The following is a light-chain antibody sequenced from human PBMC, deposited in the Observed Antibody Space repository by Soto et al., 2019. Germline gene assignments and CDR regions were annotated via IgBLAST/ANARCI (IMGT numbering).Light chain of an antibody. V-gene: IGKV3-20*01. J-gene: IGKJ1*01. CDR1: QSVSSSY. CDR2: GAS. Sequence: EIVLTQSPGTLSLSPGERATLSCRASQSVSSSYLAWYQQKAGQAPMLLIYGASSTATGIPDRFSGSGSGTDFTLTISRLEPEDFAVYYCQQYGSSQSFGQGTKVEIK. CDR3: QQYGSSQS.